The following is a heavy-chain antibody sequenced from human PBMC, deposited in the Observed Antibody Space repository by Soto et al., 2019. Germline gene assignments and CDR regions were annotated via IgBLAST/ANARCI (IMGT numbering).Heavy chain of an antibody. D-gene: IGHD4-17*01. Sequence: PSETLSLTCAVSGGSISSGGYSWSWIRQPPGKGLEWIGYIYHSGSTYYNPSLKSRVTISVDRSKNQFSLKLSSVTAADTAVYYCARAHGDYYYYGMDGWGQGTTVTVSS. CDR3: ARAHGDYYYYGMDG. V-gene: IGHV4-30-2*01. J-gene: IGHJ6*02. CDR2: IYHSGST. CDR1: GGSISSGGYS.